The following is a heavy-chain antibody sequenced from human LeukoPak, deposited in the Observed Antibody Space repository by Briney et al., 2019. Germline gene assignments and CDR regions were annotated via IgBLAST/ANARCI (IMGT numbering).Heavy chain of an antibody. D-gene: IGHD1-26*01. CDR3: ARDPPGGAK. J-gene: IGHJ3*01. V-gene: IGHV4-34*01. CDR1: GGSFSGYY. Sequence: SETLSLTCAVYGGSFSGYYWSWVRQPPGKGLEWIGEINHSGSTNYNPSLKSRVTISVDTSKNQLSLKLSSVTAADTAVYYCARDPPGGAKWGQGTMVTVSS. CDR2: INHSGST.